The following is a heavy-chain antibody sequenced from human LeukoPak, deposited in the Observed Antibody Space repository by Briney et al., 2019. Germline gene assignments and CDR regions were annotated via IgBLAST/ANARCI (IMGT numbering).Heavy chain of an antibody. D-gene: IGHD3-3*01. CDR1: GFTFSSYA. Sequence: GGSLRLSCAASGFTFSSYAMSWVRQAPGKGLEWVSAISGSGGSTYYADSVKGRFTISRDNSKNTLYLQMNSLRAEDTAVYYCATEPTIFGVVTQEYYFDYWGQGTLVTVSS. J-gene: IGHJ4*02. CDR2: ISGSGGST. V-gene: IGHV3-23*01. CDR3: ATEPTIFGVVTQEYYFDY.